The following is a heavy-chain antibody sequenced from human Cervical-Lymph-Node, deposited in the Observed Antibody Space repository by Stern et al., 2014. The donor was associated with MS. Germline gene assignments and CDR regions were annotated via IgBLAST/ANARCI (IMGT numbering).Heavy chain of an antibody. V-gene: IGHV1-46*01. CDR2: INPSGGST. CDR1: GYTFSSYY. Sequence: QMQLVQSGAEVKKPGASVKVSCKASGYTFSSYYMHWVRQAPGQGLEWMGIINPSGGSTRYAQKFQGRVTMTRDTSTSTVYMELSSQRSEDTAVYYCARSGSYSDAFDIWGQGTMVTVSS. J-gene: IGHJ3*02. D-gene: IGHD1-26*01. CDR3: ARSGSYSDAFDI.